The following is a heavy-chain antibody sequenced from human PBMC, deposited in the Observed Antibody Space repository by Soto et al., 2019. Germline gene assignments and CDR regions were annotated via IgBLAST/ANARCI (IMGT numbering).Heavy chain of an antibody. CDR1: GFTFSSYA. D-gene: IGHD4-4*01. CDR2: ISYDGSNK. J-gene: IGHJ2*01. Sequence: QVQLVESGGGVVQPGRSLRLSCAASGFTFSSYAMHWVRQVPGKGLEWVAVISYDGSNKYYADSVKGRFTISRDNSKNKLYLQMSSLRAEDTAVYYCARPLWRDDYNWGYFDLWGRGTLVTVSS. CDR3: ARPLWRDDYNWGYFDL. V-gene: IGHV3-30-3*01.